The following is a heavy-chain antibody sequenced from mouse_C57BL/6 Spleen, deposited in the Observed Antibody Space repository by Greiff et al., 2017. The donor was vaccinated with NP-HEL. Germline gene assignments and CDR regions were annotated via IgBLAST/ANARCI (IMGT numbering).Heavy chain of an antibody. Sequence: QVQLKQSGAELVRPGASVTLSCKASGYTFTDYEMHWVKQTPVHGLEWIGAIDPETGGTAYNQKFKGKAILTADKSSSTAYMELRSLTSEDSAVYYCTRSPHYDYDNYWGQGTTLTVSS. CDR3: TRSPHYDYDNY. V-gene: IGHV1-15*01. CDR2: IDPETGGT. CDR1: GYTFTDYE. D-gene: IGHD2-4*01. J-gene: IGHJ2*01.